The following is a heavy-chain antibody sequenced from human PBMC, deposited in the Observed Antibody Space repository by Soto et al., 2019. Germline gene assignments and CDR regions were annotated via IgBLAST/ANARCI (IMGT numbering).Heavy chain of an antibody. CDR2: ISHSGVT. Sequence: SETLSLTCGVYGGSLSNYYWSWIRQSPGKGLEWIGEISHSGVTNHNPSLKSRVTISVDTSKNQFSLKLTSVTAADTAVYYCARHGSNWGQGTLVTVSS. CDR3: ARHGSN. J-gene: IGHJ4*02. CDR1: GGSLSNYY. V-gene: IGHV4-34*01.